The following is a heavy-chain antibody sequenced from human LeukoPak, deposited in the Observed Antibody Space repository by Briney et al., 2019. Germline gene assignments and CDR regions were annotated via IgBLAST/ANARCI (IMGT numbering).Heavy chain of an antibody. Sequence: SGTLSLTCTVSGGSISSSSYYWGWIRQPPGKGLEWIGSIYYSGSTYYNPSLKSRVTISVDTSKNQFSLKLSSVTAADTAVYYCARLDFWSGPDYWGQGTLVTVSS. CDR2: IYYSGST. V-gene: IGHV4-39*07. CDR3: ARLDFWSGPDY. J-gene: IGHJ4*02. D-gene: IGHD3-3*01. CDR1: GGSISSSSYY.